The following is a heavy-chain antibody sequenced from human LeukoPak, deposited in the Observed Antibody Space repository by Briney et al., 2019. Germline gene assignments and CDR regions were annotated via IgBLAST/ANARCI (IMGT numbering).Heavy chain of an antibody. D-gene: IGHD4-17*01. CDR3: ASSHDYGDYGGAFDI. V-gene: IGHV4-30-4*08. CDR2: IYYSGST. CDR1: GGSISSGDYY. J-gene: IGHJ3*02. Sequence: PSETLSLTCTVSGGSISSGDYYWRWIRQPPGKGLEWIVYIYYSGSTYYNPSLKSRITISVDTSKNQFSLKLSSVTAADTAVYYCASSHDYGDYGGAFDIWGQGTMVTVSS.